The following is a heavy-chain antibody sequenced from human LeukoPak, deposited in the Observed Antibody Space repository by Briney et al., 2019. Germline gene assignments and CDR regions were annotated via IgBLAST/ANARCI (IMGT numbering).Heavy chain of an antibody. CDR3: ARDEFGTYYYGMDV. D-gene: IGHD3-10*01. J-gene: IGHJ6*02. CDR2: IYYSGST. V-gene: IGHV4-59*01. Sequence: PSETLSLTCTVSGGSISSYYWSWIRQPPGKGLEWIGYIYYSGSTNYNPSLKSRVTISVDTSKNQFSLKLSSVTAADTAVYYCARDEFGTYYYGMDVWGQGTTVTVSS. CDR1: GGSISSYY.